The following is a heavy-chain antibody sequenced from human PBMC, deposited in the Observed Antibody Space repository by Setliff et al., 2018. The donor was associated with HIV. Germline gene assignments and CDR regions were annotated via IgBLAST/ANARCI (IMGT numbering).Heavy chain of an antibody. V-gene: IGHV1-46*01. J-gene: IGHJ5*02. CDR3: VRGYRSAWNSWFDA. D-gene: IGHD6-19*01. CDR2: LNPSEGTT. Sequence: RASVKVSCKASGYTFTTYYIHWVRQAHGQGLEWMGILNPSEGTTSFAQKFQGRVTMTRDTSTSTVYMDLSSLRADDTAVYYCVRGYRSAWNSWFDAWGQGTRVTVSS. CDR1: GYTFTTYY.